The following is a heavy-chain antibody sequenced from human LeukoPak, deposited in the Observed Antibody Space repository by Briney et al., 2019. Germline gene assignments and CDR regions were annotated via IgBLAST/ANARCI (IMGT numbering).Heavy chain of an antibody. CDR3: ARTTEGHYFDY. V-gene: IGHV3-53*04. J-gene: IGHJ4*02. Sequence: GGSLRLSCAASGFTVSSNYMSWVRQAPGKGLEWVSLIYSGGTTYYADSVKGRFTISRHNSKNTLYLQMSSLRGEDTAVYYCARTTEGHYFDYWGQGTLVTVSS. D-gene: IGHD4-17*01. CDR1: GFTVSSNY. CDR2: IYSGGTT.